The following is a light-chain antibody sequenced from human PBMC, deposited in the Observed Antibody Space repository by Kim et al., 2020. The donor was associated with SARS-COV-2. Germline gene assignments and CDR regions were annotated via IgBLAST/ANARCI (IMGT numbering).Light chain of an antibody. CDR1: RANIGAGYD. V-gene: IGLV1-40*01. J-gene: IGLJ3*02. Sequence: QRVTISCPGTRANIGAGYDVPWYRQLPGTAPNLLLYGNGNRPSGVPDRFSGSKSGTSASLAITGLQAEDEADYYCQSYDSSLSGSVFGGGTQLTVL. CDR2: GNG. CDR3: QSYDSSLSGSV.